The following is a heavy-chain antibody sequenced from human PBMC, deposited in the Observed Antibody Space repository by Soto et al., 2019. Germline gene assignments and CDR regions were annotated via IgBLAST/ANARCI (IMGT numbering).Heavy chain of an antibody. CDR3: ARGRGYSGDDHYYYFDMDV. D-gene: IGHD5-12*01. Sequence: RASVKVPCKASGGTFNNYPITWVRQAPGEGLEWMGGSIPIFGTANYAQKFQGRVTISVDESTSTAYMELSSLRSEDTAVYYCARGRGYSGDDHYYYFDMDVWGQGTTVTAP. CDR2: SIPIFGTA. V-gene: IGHV1-69*13. CDR1: GGTFNNYP. J-gene: IGHJ6*02.